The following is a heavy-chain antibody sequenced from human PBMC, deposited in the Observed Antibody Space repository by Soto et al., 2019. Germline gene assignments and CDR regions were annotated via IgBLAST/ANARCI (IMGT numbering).Heavy chain of an antibody. CDR2: ISTSTGNT. CDR1: GYTFTTFG. D-gene: IGHD2-21*02. V-gene: IGHV1-18*04. Sequence: QVQLVQSGGEVKKPGASVKVSCKASGYTFTTFGITWVRQVPGQGLEWLGWISTSTGNTNYAQNLQGRVTLTTDTSTRTAYMELRSLTSDDTAVYYCAISPRVIVTAKGTLDFWGQGTLITVSS. CDR3: AISPRVIVTAKGTLDF. J-gene: IGHJ4*02.